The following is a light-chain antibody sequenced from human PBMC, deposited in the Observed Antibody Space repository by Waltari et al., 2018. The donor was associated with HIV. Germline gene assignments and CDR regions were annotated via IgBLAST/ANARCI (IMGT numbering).Light chain of an antibody. CDR1: QTISTW. CDR3: QQYNYYRA. V-gene: IGKV1-5*03. J-gene: IGKJ1*01. Sequence: DIQMTQSPSTLSASVGDRVTITCRASQTISTWLAWYQQKPGQAPKLLIYKASSLERGVPSRFSGSGSGTEFTLTISSLQPDDFATYYCQQYNYYRAFGQGTKVEVK. CDR2: KAS.